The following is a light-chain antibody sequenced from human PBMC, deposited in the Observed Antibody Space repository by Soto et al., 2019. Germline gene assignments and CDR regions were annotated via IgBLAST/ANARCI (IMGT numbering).Light chain of an antibody. V-gene: IGKV3-15*01. CDR1: HIISTN. Sequence: IVLTQSPDTLSLSPGERATLSCRASHIISTNLAWYQQKPGQAPRLLIFGASTRATGIPARFSGSGSGTEFTLTISSLQSEDFAVYYCHQYNNWPPWTFGQGTKVDI. CDR3: HQYNNWPPWT. CDR2: GAS. J-gene: IGKJ1*01.